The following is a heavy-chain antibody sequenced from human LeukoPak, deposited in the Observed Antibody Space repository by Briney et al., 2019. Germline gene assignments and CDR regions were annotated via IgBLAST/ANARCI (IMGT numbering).Heavy chain of an antibody. CDR2: IFYSGST. Sequence: SETLSLTCTVSGGSMSSYYWSWIRQPPGKGLEWIGYIFYSGSTTYNPSLKSRVTISVDTSKNQFSLKLSSVTAADTAVYYCAGGVAGGFRFDYWGQGTLVTVSS. D-gene: IGHD3-3*01. V-gene: IGHV4-59*08. J-gene: IGHJ4*02. CDR3: AGGVAGGFRFDY. CDR1: GGSMSSYY.